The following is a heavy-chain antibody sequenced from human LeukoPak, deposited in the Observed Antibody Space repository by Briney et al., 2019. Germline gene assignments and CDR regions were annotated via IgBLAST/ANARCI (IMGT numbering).Heavy chain of an antibody. Sequence: AASVKVSCKASGYTFTSYAMNWVRQAPGQGLEWMGWINTNIGNPTYAQGLTGRFVFSLDTSVSTAYLQICSLKAEDTAVYYCARAEIVVVIGRGMDVWGQGTTVTVSS. V-gene: IGHV7-4-1*01. D-gene: IGHD3-22*01. CDR1: GYTFTSYA. J-gene: IGHJ6*02. CDR3: ARAEIVVVIGRGMDV. CDR2: INTNIGNP.